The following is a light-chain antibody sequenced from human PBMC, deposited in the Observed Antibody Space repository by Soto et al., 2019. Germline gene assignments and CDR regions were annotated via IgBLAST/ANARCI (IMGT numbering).Light chain of an antibody. Sequence: DIQITQSPSSLSASVGDRVTITCRASQGISTHLNWYQQKPGKAPNLLIYAASSLHSGVPSRFSGSGSGTDFTLTISSPQPEDFATYYCQQRFSAPPLTFGQGTKVDI. CDR3: QQRFSAPPLT. CDR1: QGISTH. J-gene: IGKJ1*01. CDR2: AAS. V-gene: IGKV1-39*01.